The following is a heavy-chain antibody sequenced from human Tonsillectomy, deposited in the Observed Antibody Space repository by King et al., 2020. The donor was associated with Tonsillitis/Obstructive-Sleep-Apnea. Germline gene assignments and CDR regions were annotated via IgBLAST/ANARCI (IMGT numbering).Heavy chain of an antibody. CDR1: GYTFTGYY. V-gene: IGHV1-2*02. J-gene: IGHJ6*01. CDR2: INPNSGGT. CDR3: ARGDYYSMDV. Sequence: QLVQSGAEVKKPGASVKVSCKASGYTFTGYYLHWVRQAPGQGLEWMGWINPNSGGTKYAQKFQGRVSMTRDTSISTAYMELNRLRSDDTAVYYCARGDYYSMDVWGKGPRSPSPQ.